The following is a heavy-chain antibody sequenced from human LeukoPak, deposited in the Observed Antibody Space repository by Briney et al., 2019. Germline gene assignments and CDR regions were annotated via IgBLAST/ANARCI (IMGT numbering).Heavy chain of an antibody. V-gene: IGHV3-74*01. J-gene: IGHJ4*02. D-gene: IGHD4-17*01. CDR2: IKSDGSNT. CDR3: ARGGDYPFDY. Sequence: PGGSLRLSCAASGFTFSNYYMHWVRQAPGKGLVWVSRIKSDGSNTNYAGSVKGRFTISRDDAKNTLYLQMNSLRAEDTALYYCARGGDYPFDYWGQGTLVTVSS. CDR1: GFTFSNYY.